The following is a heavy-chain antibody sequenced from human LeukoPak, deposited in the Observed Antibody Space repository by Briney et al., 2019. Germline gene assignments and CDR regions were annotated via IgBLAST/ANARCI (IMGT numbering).Heavy chain of an antibody. CDR3: ARHNLWGFDY. CDR1: GDSFANYW. Sequence: GESLKISCKGSGDSFANYWIGRVRQMPGKGLEWMAIVHPGNSETGYSRSFQGQVTISVDKSITTAYLQWTVKSSDTAMYYCARHNLWGFDYWGQGTLVTVSS. D-gene: IGHD7-27*01. J-gene: IGHJ4*02. V-gene: IGHV5-51*01. CDR2: VHPGNSET.